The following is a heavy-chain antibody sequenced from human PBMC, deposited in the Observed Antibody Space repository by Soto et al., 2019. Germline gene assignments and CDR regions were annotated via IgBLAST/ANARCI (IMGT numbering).Heavy chain of an antibody. D-gene: IGHD3-22*01. V-gene: IGHV2-26*01. CDR2: IFSNDEK. J-gene: IGHJ5*02. CDR3: ARLSYYYDSSGYYYDP. Sequence: SGPTLVNPTETLTLTCTVSGFPLSNARMGVSWIGQPPGKALEWLAHIFSNDEKSYSTSLKSRLTISKDTSKSQVVLTMTNMDPVDTATYYCARLSYYYDSSGYYYDPWGQGTLVTVYS. CDR1: GFPLSNARMG.